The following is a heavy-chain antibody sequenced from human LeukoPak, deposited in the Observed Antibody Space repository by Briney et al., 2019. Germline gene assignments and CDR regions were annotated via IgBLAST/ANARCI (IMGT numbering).Heavy chain of an antibody. Sequence: GGSLRLSCAASGFTFSSYSMNWVRQAPGKGLERVSYITGSISTIYYADSVKGRFTISRDNAKNSVYLQMNSLRLEDTAVYYCARTGLGMYSFDYWGQGTLVTVSS. CDR2: ITGSISTI. V-gene: IGHV3-48*01. J-gene: IGHJ4*02. D-gene: IGHD3/OR15-3a*01. CDR1: GFTFSSYS. CDR3: ARTGLGMYSFDY.